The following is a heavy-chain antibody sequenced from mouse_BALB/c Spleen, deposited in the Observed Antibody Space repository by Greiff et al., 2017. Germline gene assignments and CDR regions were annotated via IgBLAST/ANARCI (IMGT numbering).Heavy chain of an antibody. V-gene: IGHV1S81*02. CDR1: GYTFTSYY. CDR3: TRSTAAWFAY. Sequence: VQLQQPGAELVKPGASVKLSCKASGYTFTSYYMYWVKQRPGQGLEWIGGINPSNGGTNFNEKFKSKATLTVDKSSSTAYMQLSSLTSEDSAVYYCTRSTAAWFAYWGQGTLVTVSA. D-gene: IGHD1-2*01. CDR2: INPSNGGT. J-gene: IGHJ3*01.